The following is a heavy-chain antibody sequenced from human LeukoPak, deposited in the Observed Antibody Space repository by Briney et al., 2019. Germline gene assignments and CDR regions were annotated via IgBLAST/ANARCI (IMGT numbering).Heavy chain of an antibody. J-gene: IGHJ4*02. CDR2: IGTAGDT. V-gene: IGHV3-13*01. Sequence: GGSLRLSCAASGFTFSNYDMHWVRQATGKGLEWVSAIGTAGDTYYADSVKGRFTISRDNSKNTLYLQMNSLRAEDTAVYYCAKDGIQYSFDYWGQGTLVTVSS. CDR3: AKDGIQYSFDY. D-gene: IGHD5-18*01. CDR1: GFTFSNYD.